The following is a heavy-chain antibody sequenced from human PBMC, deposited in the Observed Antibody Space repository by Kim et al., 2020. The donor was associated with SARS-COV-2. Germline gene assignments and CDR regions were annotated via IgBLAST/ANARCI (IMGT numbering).Heavy chain of an antibody. CDR3: AGYLVGATYYYYGMDV. D-gene: IGHD1-26*01. V-gene: IGHV4-34*01. Sequence: SETLSLTCAVYGGSFSGYYWSWIRQPPGKGLEWIGEINHSGSTNYNPSLKSRVTISVDTSKNQFSLKLSSVTAADTAVYYCAGYLVGATYYYYGMDVWGQGTTVTVSS. J-gene: IGHJ6*02. CDR2: INHSGST. CDR1: GGSFSGYY.